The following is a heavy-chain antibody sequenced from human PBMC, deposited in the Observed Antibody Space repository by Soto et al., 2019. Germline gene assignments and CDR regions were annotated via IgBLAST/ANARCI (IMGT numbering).Heavy chain of an antibody. CDR2: MNPNSGNT. CDR1: GYTFTSYD. Sequence: ASVKVSCKASGYTFTSYDINWVRQATGQGLEWMGWMNPNSGNTGYAQKFQGRVTMTRNTSISTAYMELSSLRSEDTAVYYCAGGGYSSSWYVFDYYMDVWGKGTTVTVSS. CDR3: AGGGYSSSWYVFDYYMDV. V-gene: IGHV1-8*01. J-gene: IGHJ6*03. D-gene: IGHD6-13*01.